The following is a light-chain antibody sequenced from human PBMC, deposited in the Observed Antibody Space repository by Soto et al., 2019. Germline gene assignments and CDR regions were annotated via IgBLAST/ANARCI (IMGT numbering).Light chain of an antibody. CDR2: WAS. J-gene: IGKJ2*01. V-gene: IGKV4-1*01. CDR1: QSVLYSSNNKNY. CDR3: QQYYSTSLT. Sequence: DIVMTQSPDSLAVSLGERATINCKSSQSVLYSSNNKNYLAWYQQKRGQPPKLLIYWASTRESGVPDRFSGSGSETDFTLAISSLQAEDVAVYYCQQYYSTSLTFGQGTKLEIK.